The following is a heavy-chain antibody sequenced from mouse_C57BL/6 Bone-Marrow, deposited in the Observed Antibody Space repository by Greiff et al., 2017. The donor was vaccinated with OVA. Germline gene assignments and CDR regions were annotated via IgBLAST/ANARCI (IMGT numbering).Heavy chain of an antibody. Sequence: EVQLQQSGTVLARPGASVKMSCKTSGYTFTSYWMHWVKQRPGQGLEWIGAIYPGNSDTSYNQKFKGKAKLTAVTSASTAYMELSSLTNEDSAVYYGTRGGYGSWFAYWGQGTLVTVSA. J-gene: IGHJ3*01. D-gene: IGHD2-2*01. CDR2: IYPGNSDT. CDR1: GYTFTSYW. V-gene: IGHV1-5*01. CDR3: TRGGYGSWFAY.